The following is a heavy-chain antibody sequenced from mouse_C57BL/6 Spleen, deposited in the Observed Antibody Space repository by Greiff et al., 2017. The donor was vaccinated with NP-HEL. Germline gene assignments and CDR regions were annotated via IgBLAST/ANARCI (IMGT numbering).Heavy chain of an antibody. Sequence: EVQLQESGPELVKPGDSVKISCKASGYSFTGYFMNWVMQSHGKSLEWIGRINPYNGDTFYNQKFKGKATLTVDKSSSTAHMELRSLTSEDSAVYYCARGLLRSYFDYWGQGTTLTVSA. CDR1: GYSFTGYF. D-gene: IGHD1-1*01. CDR2: INPYNGDT. V-gene: IGHV1-20*01. J-gene: IGHJ2*01. CDR3: ARGLLRSYFDY.